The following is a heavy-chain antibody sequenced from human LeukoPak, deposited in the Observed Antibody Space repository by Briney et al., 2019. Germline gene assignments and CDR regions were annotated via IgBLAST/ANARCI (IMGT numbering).Heavy chain of an antibody. CDR1: GGSISSYY. Sequence: PSETLSLTCTVSGGSISSYYWSWIRQPPGKGLEWIGYIYYSGSTNYNPSLKSRVTISVDTSKNQFSLKLSSVTAADTAVYYCARYRGGPMEDWFDPWGQGTLVTVSS. CDR3: ARYRGGPMEDWFDP. D-gene: IGHD3-10*01. J-gene: IGHJ5*02. CDR2: IYYSGST. V-gene: IGHV4-59*01.